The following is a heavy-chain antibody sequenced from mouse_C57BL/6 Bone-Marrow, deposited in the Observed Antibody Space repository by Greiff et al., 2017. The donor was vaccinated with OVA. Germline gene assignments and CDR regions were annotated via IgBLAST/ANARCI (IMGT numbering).Heavy chain of an antibody. J-gene: IGHJ3*01. CDR3: VRDPPYGSSYGGPWFAY. Sequence: EVQGVESGGGLVQPKGSLKLSCAASGFTFNTYAMHWVRQAPGKGLEWVARIRSKSSNYATYYADSVKDRFTISRDDSQSMLYLQMNNLKTEDTAMYYCVRDPPYGSSYGGPWFAYWGQGTLVTVSA. D-gene: IGHD1-1*01. CDR2: IRSKSSNYAT. CDR1: GFTFNTYA. V-gene: IGHV10-3*01.